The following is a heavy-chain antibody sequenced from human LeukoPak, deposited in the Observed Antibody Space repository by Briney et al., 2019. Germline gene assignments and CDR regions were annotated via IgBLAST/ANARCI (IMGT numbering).Heavy chain of an antibody. J-gene: IGHJ4*02. CDR1: GFTFSSYA. Sequence: GGSLRLSCAASGFTFSSYAMSWVRQAPGKGLEWVSAISGSGGSTYYADSVKGRFTISRDNSKNTLYLQMNSLRAEDTAVCYCAKDLSRRVGGTLGYIDNWGQGTLVTVSP. V-gene: IGHV3-23*01. CDR3: AKDLSRRVGGTLGYIDN. D-gene: IGHD6-19*01. CDR2: ISGSGGST.